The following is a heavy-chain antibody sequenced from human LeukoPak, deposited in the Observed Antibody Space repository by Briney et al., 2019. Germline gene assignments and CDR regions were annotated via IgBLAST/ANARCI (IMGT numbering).Heavy chain of an antibody. J-gene: IGHJ6*04. Sequence: SVKVSCKASGGTFSSYAISWVRQAPGQGLEWIGGIIPIFGTANYAQKFQGRVTITADKSTSTAYMELSSLRSEDTAVYYCARELAYSSSWYSGAYYYYYGMDVWGKGTTVTVSS. D-gene: IGHD6-13*01. CDR2: IIPIFGTA. V-gene: IGHV1-69*06. CDR3: ARELAYSSSWYSGAYYYYYGMDV. CDR1: GGTFSSYA.